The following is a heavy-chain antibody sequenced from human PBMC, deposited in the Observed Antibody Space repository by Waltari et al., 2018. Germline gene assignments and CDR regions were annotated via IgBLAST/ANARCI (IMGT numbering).Heavy chain of an antibody. V-gene: IGHV1-8*03. D-gene: IGHD1-26*01. CDR2: MNPNSGNT. CDR3: ARASRVGATKDFGY. CDR1: GYTFTSYD. J-gene: IGHJ4*02. Sequence: QVQLVQSGAEVKKPGASVQVSCKASGYTFTSYDINWLRQATGQGLEWLGWMNPNSGNTGYAQKFQGRVTITRNTSISTAYMELSSLRSEDTAVYYCARASRVGATKDFGYWGQGTLVTVSS.